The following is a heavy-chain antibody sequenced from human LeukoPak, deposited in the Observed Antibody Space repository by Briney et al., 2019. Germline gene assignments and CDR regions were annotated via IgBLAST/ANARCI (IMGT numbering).Heavy chain of an antibody. Sequence: GGSLRLSCAASGFTFSSYSMNWVRQAPGKGLEWVSYISSSSSTIYYADSVKGRFTISRDNAKNSLYLQMNSLRAEDTAVYYCARGGSSGWFKKDPTDYWGQGTLVTVSS. V-gene: IGHV3-48*01. J-gene: IGHJ4*02. CDR1: GFTFSSYS. CDR3: ARGGSSGWFKKDPTDY. CDR2: ISSSSSTI. D-gene: IGHD6-19*01.